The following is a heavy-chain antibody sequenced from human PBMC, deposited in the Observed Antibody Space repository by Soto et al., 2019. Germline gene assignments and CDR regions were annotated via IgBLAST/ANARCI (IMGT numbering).Heavy chain of an antibody. CDR1: GGTFSSYT. V-gene: IGHV1-69*08. J-gene: IGHJ5*02. D-gene: IGHD6-13*01. CDR3: ARTSDSRMFDP. CDR2: IIPILGTA. Sequence: GASVKVSCKSSGGTFSSYTISWVRQAPGQGLEWMGRIIPILGTANYAQKFQGRVTITADKSTSTAYMELSSLRSEDTAVYYCARTSDSRMFDPWGQGTLVTVSS.